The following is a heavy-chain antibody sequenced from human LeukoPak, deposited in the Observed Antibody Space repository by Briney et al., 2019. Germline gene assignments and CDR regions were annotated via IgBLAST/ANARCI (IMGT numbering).Heavy chain of an antibody. Sequence: GASVKVSCKASGYTFTSYAMNWVRQAPGQGLEWMGWINTNTGNPTYAQGFTGRFVFSLDTSVSTAYLQISSLKAEDTAVYYCARGSYSSWGSWFDPWGQGPLVTVSS. CDR3: ARGSYSSWGSWFDP. CDR1: GYTFTSYA. CDR2: INTNTGNP. D-gene: IGHD5-12*01. V-gene: IGHV7-4-1*02. J-gene: IGHJ5*02.